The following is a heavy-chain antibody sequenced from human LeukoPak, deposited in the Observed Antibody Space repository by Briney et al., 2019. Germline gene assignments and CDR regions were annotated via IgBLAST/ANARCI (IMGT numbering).Heavy chain of an antibody. D-gene: IGHD3-22*01. Sequence: ASVKVSCKASGYTFNTYGITWVRQAPGQGLEWMGWISGYNGKTKYAQKLQDRVTMTTDTSTTTAYMELRSLTSDDTAVYYCARGGHNYYDSSGYYSYFDYWGQGTLVTVSS. J-gene: IGHJ4*02. CDR2: ISGYNGKT. CDR3: ARGGHNYYDSSGYYSYFDY. CDR1: GYTFNTYG. V-gene: IGHV1-18*01.